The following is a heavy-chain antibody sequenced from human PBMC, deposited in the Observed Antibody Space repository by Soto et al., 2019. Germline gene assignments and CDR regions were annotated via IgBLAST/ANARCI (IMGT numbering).Heavy chain of an antibody. CDR2: IYYSGST. Sequence: TLSLTCTVSGDAIRGGGFYWTWIRQPPRKGLEWIGYIYYSGSTYYNPSLKSRVTISVDTSKNQFSLTLSFVTAADTAVYYCASVRFHHNNGMDVWGQGTTVT. V-gene: IGHV4-31*03. D-gene: IGHD1-20*01. CDR1: GDAIRGGGFY. CDR3: ASVRFHHNNGMDV. J-gene: IGHJ6*02.